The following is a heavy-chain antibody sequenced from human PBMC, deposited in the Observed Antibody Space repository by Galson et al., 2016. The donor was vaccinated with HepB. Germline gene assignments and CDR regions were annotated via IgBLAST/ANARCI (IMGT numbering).Heavy chain of an antibody. CDR2: ISGSIGRT. V-gene: IGHV3-23*01. CDR3: AKDMGCEDCATPTYLDS. D-gene: IGHD2-21*01. Sequence: SLRLSCAASGFTYRSYAMTWVRQAPGKGLVWVSGISGSIGRTSYADSVQGRFTISRDNSKNTLCLQMNSLKAEDTAVYYCAKDMGCEDCATPTYLDSWGQGTLVTVSS. J-gene: IGHJ4*02. CDR1: GFTYRSYA.